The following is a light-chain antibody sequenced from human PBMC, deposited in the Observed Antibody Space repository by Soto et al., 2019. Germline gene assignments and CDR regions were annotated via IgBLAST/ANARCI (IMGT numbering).Light chain of an antibody. CDR1: SSNIGAGYD. J-gene: IGLJ1*01. Sequence: QSVLTQPPSVSGAPGQRVTISCTGSSSNIGAGYDVHWYQQRPGTAPKLLIFGNINRSSGVPDRFSGSKSGTSASLAITGLQAEDEGDYYCQSYDSTRSARYVFGTGTKLTVL. V-gene: IGLV1-40*01. CDR3: QSYDSTRSARYV. CDR2: GNI.